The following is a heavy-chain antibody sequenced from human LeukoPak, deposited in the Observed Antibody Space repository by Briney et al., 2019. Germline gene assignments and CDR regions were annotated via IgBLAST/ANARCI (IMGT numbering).Heavy chain of an antibody. CDR1: GGSISSDTYY. CDR2: IYTSGST. V-gene: IGHV4-61*09. J-gene: IGHJ5*02. D-gene: IGHD2-15*01. CDR3: ARVTYCSGGSCYPRYNWFDP. Sequence: SETLSLTCTVSGGSISSDTYYWSWIRQPAGKGLEWIGHIYTSGSTNYNPSLKSRVTISVDTSNNQFSLKLTSVTAADTAVYYCARVTYCSGGSCYPRYNWFDPWGRGTLVTVSS.